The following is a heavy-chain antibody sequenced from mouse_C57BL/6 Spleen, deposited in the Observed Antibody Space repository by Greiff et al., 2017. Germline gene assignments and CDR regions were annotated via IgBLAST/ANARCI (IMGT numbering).Heavy chain of an antibody. V-gene: IGHV1-55*01. CDR2: IYPGSGST. D-gene: IGHD2-4*01. CDR1: GYTFTSYW. J-gene: IGHJ2*01. Sequence: QVQLQQPGAELVKPGASVKMSCKASGYTFTSYWITWVKQRPGQGLEWIGDIYPGSGSTNYNEKFKSKATLTVDTSSSTAYMQLSSLTSEDSAVYYCARVSGYDYDGYYLDDWGQGTTLTVSS. CDR3: ARVSGYDYDGYYLDD.